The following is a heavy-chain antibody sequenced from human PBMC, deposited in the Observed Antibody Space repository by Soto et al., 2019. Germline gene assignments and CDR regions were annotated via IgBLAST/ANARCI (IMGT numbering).Heavy chain of an antibody. D-gene: IGHD5-12*01. CDR3: ARDLGRDGYIPDY. Sequence: GGSLRLSCAASGFTFHDYAMHWVRQGQGKGLEWVSGITWNSGSIDYADSVKGRFTISRDNAKNSLYLQMNSLRAEDTAVYYCARDLGRDGYIPDYWGQGTLVTVSS. V-gene: IGHV3-9*01. CDR2: ITWNSGSI. J-gene: IGHJ4*02. CDR1: GFTFHDYA.